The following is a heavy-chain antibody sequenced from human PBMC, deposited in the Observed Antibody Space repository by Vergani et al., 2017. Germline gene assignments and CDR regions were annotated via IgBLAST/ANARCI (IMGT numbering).Heavy chain of an antibody. Sequence: QVQLVQSGAEVKKPGASVKVSCKVSGYTLTELSMHWVRQAPGQGLEWMGWINPNSGGTNYAQKFQGRVTMTRDTSISTAYMELSRLRSDDTAVYYCANDPDGDRLSTNWGQGTLVTDSS. J-gene: IGHJ4*02. CDR2: INPNSGGT. CDR3: ANDPDGDRLSTN. D-gene: IGHD4-17*01. CDR1: GYTLTELS. V-gene: IGHV1-2*02.